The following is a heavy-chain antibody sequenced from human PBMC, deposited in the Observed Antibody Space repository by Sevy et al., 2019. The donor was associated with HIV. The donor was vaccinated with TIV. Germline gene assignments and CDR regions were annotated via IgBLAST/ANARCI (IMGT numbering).Heavy chain of an antibody. CDR3: ATTHPIKIVGATRGYYYFMDV. J-gene: IGHJ6*03. V-gene: IGHV1-24*01. CDR1: GYTLTELS. CDR2: FDPEDGET. Sequence: ASVKVSCKVSGYTLTELSMHWVRQAPGEGLEWMGCFDPEDGETIYAQKFQGRVTMTEDTSTDTAYMELSSLGSDDTAVYYCATTHPIKIVGATRGYYYFMDVWGKGSMVTVSS. D-gene: IGHD1-26*01.